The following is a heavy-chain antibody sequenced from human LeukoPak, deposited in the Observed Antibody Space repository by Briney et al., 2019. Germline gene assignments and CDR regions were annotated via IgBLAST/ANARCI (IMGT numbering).Heavy chain of an antibody. Sequence: SETLSLTCTVSGGSISSYYWSWIRQPPGKGLEWIGYIYYSGSTIYNPSLKSRVTISVDTSKNQFSLKLSSVTAADTAVYYCARDYGGDWFDPWGQGTLVTVSS. CDR1: GGSISSYY. D-gene: IGHD4-23*01. CDR2: IYYSGST. V-gene: IGHV4-59*01. CDR3: ARDYGGDWFDP. J-gene: IGHJ5*02.